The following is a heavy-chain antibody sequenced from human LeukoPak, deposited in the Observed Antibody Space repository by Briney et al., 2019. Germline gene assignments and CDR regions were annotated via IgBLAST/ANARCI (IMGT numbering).Heavy chain of an antibody. V-gene: IGHV4-34*01. D-gene: IGHD5-18*01. CDR1: GGSFSGYY. CDR3: ARHGDTAMVDY. J-gene: IGHJ4*02. CDR2: INHSGST. Sequence: KSSETLSLTCAVYGGSFSGYYWSWIRQPPGKGLEWIGEINHSGSTNYNPSLKSRVTISVDTSKNQFSLKLSSVTAADTAVYYCARHGDTAMVDYWGQGTLVTVSS.